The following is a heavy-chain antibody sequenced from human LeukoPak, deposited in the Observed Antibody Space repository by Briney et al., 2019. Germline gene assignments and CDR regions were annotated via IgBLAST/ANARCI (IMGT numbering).Heavy chain of an antibody. Sequence: SETLSLTCTVSGGSISSYYWSWIRRPPGKGLEWIGYIYYSGSTNYNPSLKSRVTISVDTSKNQFSLKLSSVTAADTAVYYCARGGDSSGYIHTYFDYWGQGTLVTVSS. J-gene: IGHJ4*02. D-gene: IGHD3-22*01. V-gene: IGHV4-59*01. CDR2: IYYSGST. CDR3: ARGGDSSGYIHTYFDY. CDR1: GGSISSYY.